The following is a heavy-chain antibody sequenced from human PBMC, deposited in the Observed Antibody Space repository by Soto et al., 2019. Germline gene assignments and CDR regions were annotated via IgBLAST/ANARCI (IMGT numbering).Heavy chain of an antibody. J-gene: IGHJ4*02. D-gene: IGHD6-19*01. CDR2: ISAYNGNT. CDR1: GYAFYSYG. Sequence: QVQLVQSGAEVKKPGASVKVSCKASGYAFYSYGITWVRQAPGQGLEWMGWISAYNGNTNLAQKLQGRVTMTRDTTTTTANMELRSRRSDDTAVYCWARTEGWDSSGWLDHWGQGTLVTVSS. V-gene: IGHV1-18*01. CDR3: ARTEGWDSSGWLDH.